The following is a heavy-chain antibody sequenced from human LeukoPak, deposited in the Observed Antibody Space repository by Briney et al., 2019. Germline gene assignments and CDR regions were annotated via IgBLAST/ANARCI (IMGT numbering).Heavy chain of an antibody. J-gene: IGHJ4*02. CDR3: ASMGGYYCEDY. D-gene: IGHD3-22*01. V-gene: IGHV4-59*01. Sequence: SETLSLTCTVSGGSISSYYWSWIRQPPGKGLEWIGYIYYSGSTNYNPSLKSRVTISVDTSKNQFSLKLSSVTAADTAVYYCASMGGYYCEDYWGQGTLVTVSS. CDR1: GGSISSYY. CDR2: IYYSGST.